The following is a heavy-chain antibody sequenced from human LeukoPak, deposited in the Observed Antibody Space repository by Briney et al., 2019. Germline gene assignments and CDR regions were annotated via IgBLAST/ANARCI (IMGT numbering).Heavy chain of an antibody. D-gene: IGHD3-10*01. Sequence: SQTLSLTCAISGDSVSSNSAAWNWIRQSPSRGLEWLGRTYYRSKWYSYYAPSVKSRITINPDTSKSQFSLQLKSVTPEDTAVYYCARMVGLVSDYWGQGTLVTVSS. CDR2: TYYRSKWYS. CDR3: ARMVGLVSDY. J-gene: IGHJ4*02. CDR1: GDSVSSNSAA. V-gene: IGHV6-1*01.